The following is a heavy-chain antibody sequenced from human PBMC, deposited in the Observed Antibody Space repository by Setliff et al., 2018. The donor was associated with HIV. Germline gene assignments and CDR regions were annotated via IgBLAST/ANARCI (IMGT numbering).Heavy chain of an antibody. CDR3: ARETMYDSRGYLSHYFDY. CDR1: GFTFSNYA. CDR2: ISYDGSNK. J-gene: IGHJ4*02. V-gene: IGHV3-30-3*01. Sequence: LKISCAASGFTFSNYAMHWVRQAPGKGLEWVAVISYDGSNKYYADSVKGRFTISRDNSKNTLYLQMNSLRVEDTAVYYCARETMYDSRGYLSHYFDYWGQGTPVTVSS. D-gene: IGHD3-22*01.